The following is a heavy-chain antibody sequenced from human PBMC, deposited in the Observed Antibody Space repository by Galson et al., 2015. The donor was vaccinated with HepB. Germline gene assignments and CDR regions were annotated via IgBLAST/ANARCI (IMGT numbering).Heavy chain of an antibody. D-gene: IGHD3-10*01. V-gene: IGHV2-5*02. CDR2: IYWDDDK. J-gene: IGHJ3*02. Sequence: PALVKPTQTLTLTCTFSGFSLSTSGVGVGWIRQPPGKALEWLALIYWDDDKRYSPSLKSRLTITKDTSKNQVVLTMTNMDPVDTATYYCAHGSAPLWFGDHSRHEAFDIWGQGTMVTVSS. CDR3: AHGSAPLWFGDHSRHEAFDI. CDR1: GFSLSTSGVG.